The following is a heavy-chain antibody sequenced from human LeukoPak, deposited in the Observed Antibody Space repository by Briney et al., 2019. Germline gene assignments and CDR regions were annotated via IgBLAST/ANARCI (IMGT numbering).Heavy chain of an antibody. Sequence: SETLSLTCAVYGGSFSGYYWSWIRQPPGKGLEWIGEINHSGSTNYNPSLMSRVTISVDTSKNQFSLKLSSVTAADTAVYYCARKGYSYGYYWGQGTLVTVSS. CDR1: GGSFSGYY. J-gene: IGHJ4*02. D-gene: IGHD5-18*01. CDR3: ARKGYSYGYY. V-gene: IGHV4-34*01. CDR2: INHSGST.